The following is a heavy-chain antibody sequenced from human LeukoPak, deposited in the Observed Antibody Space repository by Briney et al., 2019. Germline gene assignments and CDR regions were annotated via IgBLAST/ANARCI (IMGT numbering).Heavy chain of an antibody. D-gene: IGHD6-13*01. CDR3: AKALWGSSWYIREFDY. CDR1: GFTFSSYA. V-gene: IGHV3-23*01. Sequence: PGGSLRLSCAASGFTFSSYAMSWVRQAPGKGLEWVSAISGSGGSTYYADSVKGRFTISRDNSKNTLYLQMNSLRAEDTAVYYCAKALWGSSWYIREFDYWGQGTLVTVSS. CDR2: ISGSGGST. J-gene: IGHJ4*02.